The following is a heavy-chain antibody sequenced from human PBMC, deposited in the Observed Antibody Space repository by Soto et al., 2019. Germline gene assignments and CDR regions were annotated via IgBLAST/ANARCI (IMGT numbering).Heavy chain of an antibody. V-gene: IGHV3-23*01. D-gene: IGHD6-13*01. Sequence: TGGSLRLSCAASGFTFSSYAMSWVRQAPGKGLEWVSAISGSGGSTYYADSVKGRFTISRDNSKNTLYLQMNSLRAEDTAVYYCAKVGRMEIAAADFFDYWGQGTLVTVSS. CDR1: GFTFSSYA. CDR2: ISGSGGST. CDR3: AKVGRMEIAAADFFDY. J-gene: IGHJ4*02.